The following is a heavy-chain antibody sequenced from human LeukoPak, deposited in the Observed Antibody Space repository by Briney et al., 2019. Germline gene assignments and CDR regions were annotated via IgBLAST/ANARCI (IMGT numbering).Heavy chain of an antibody. J-gene: IGHJ4*02. CDR3: ARFRSWYNYSDY. V-gene: IGHV4-30-4*01. D-gene: IGHD6-13*01. CDR1: GGSISSGDYY. CDR2: IYYSGST. Sequence: PSQTLSLTCIVSGGSISSGDYYWSWLRQPPGKGLEWIGYIYYSGSTYYNPSLKSRVTISVDTSKNQFSLKLSSVTAADTAVYYCARFRSWYNYSDYWGQGTLVTVSS.